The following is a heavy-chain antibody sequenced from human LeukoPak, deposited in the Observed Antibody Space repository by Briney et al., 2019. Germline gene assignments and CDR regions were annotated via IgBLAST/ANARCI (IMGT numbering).Heavy chain of an antibody. Sequence: ASVKVSCKASGCTFTGYYMHWVRQAPGQGLEWMGWINPNSGGTNYAQKFQGRVTMTGDTSISTAYMELSRLRSDDAAVYYCARSRTRITMIVVVIQGALDYWGQGTLVTVSS. V-gene: IGHV1-2*02. CDR2: INPNSGGT. CDR3: ARSRTRITMIVVVIQGALDY. J-gene: IGHJ4*02. CDR1: GCTFTGYY. D-gene: IGHD3-22*01.